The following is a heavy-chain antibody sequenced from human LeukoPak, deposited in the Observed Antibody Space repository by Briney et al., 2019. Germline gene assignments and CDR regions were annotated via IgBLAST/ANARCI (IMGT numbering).Heavy chain of an antibody. CDR1: GYSISSGYY. Sequence: KPSETLSLTCTVSGYSISSGYYWGWIRQPPGKGLEWIGSIYHSGSTYYNPSLKSRVTISVDTSKNQFSLKLSSVTAADTAVYYRARGGLDPHFDYWGQGTLVTVSS. J-gene: IGHJ4*02. CDR2: IYHSGST. V-gene: IGHV4-38-2*02. CDR3: ARGGLDPHFDY.